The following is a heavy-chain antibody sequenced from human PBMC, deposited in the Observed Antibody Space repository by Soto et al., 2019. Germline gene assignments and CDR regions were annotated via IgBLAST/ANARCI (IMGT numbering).Heavy chain of an antibody. CDR2: VFHSGSS. CDR3: ARAPGLEEAHIDY. J-gene: IGHJ4*02. V-gene: IGHV4-59*02. CDR1: GGSVTGFY. Sequence: SETLSLTCTVSGGSVTGFYWSWIRQPPGKGLEWVGFVFHSGSSNYNPSLNRRVTITVTTSKSQISLTLTPVTAAATAVYYCARAPGLEEAHIDYWGQGTLVTVSS.